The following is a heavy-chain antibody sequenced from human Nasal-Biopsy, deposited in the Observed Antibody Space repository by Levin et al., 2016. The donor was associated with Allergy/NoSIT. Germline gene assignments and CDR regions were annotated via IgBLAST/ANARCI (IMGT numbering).Heavy chain of an antibody. J-gene: IGHJ3*02. V-gene: IGHV1-18*04. CDR1: GYTFTDYY. CDR3: ARDGQRKDDI. D-gene: IGHD6-25*01. CDR2: IGVYNGII. Sequence: ASVKVSCKASGYTFTDYYMIWLRQAPGQGPEWMGWIGVYNGIIKYAQKFQGRVTLTTDTSTSTAYMELGSLRSDDTALYYCARDGQRKDDIWGQGTMVTVSS.